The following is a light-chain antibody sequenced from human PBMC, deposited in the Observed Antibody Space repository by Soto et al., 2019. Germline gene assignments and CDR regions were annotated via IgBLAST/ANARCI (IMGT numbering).Light chain of an antibody. J-gene: IGKJ5*01. CDR2: GAS. Sequence: IGFTQSPCTLSLSPGERATLSCRASQSVSSSYLAWYQQKPGQAPRLLIYGASSRATGIPDRFSGSGSGTDFTLTISRLEPEDFAVYYCQQYGSSPPITFGQGTRLEIK. CDR1: QSVSSSY. V-gene: IGKV3-20*01. CDR3: QQYGSSPPIT.